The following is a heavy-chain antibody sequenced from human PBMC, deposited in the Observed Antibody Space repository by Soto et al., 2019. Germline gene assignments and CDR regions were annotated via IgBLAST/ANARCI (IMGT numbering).Heavy chain of an antibody. Sequence: ASVKVSCKASGYTFTSYDISWVRQAPGQGLEWMGWISAYNGNTNYAQKLQGRVTMTTDTSTSTAYMELRSLRFDDTAVYYCARYQWASGRDVFDVWGQGTMLTVS. J-gene: IGHJ3*01. CDR2: ISAYNGNT. V-gene: IGHV1-18*01. CDR1: GYTFTSYD. CDR3: ARYQWASGRDVFDV. D-gene: IGHD6-25*01.